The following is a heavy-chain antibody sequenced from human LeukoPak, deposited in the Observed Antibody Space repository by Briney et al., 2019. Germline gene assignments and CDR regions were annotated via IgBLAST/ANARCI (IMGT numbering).Heavy chain of an antibody. V-gene: IGHV4-39*07. CDR1: GGSISSSNYY. Sequence: PSETLSLTCTVSGGSISSSNYYWGWIRQSPGKGLEWIGSIYYSGSTYYNPSLKSRVTISVETSKIQFSLKLSPVTAADTAVYYCARDSCSSTSCRRKFDNWGQGTLVTVSS. CDR3: ARDSCSSTSCRRKFDN. D-gene: IGHD2-2*01. CDR2: IYYSGST. J-gene: IGHJ4*02.